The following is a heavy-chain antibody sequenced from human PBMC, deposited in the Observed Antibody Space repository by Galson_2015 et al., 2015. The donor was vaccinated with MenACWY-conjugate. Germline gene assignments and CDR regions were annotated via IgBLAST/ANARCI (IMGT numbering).Heavy chain of an antibody. D-gene: IGHD3-3*01. V-gene: IGHV4-39*01. CDR2: IHYSGGT. Sequence: ETLSLTCTVSGASISRHDFYCGWFRPPPGKGLEWIGNIHYSGGTYHNPSLKSRITASVDTSKNQFSLTLASVTAADTALYYCARRRPRDIWGGFDIWGQGTLVTVSS. J-gene: IGHJ3*02. CDR3: ARRRPRDIWGGFDI. CDR1: GASISRHDFY.